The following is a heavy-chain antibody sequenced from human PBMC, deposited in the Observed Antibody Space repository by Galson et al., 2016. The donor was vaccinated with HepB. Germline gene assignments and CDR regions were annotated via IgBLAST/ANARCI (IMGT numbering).Heavy chain of an antibody. CDR1: GFTFSNYV. CDR2: TSYDGSSK. CDR3: AKSGRAHCSGGSCYLGRFDP. Sequence: SLRLSCAASGFTFSNYVMQWVRQAPGKGLEWVALTSYDGSSKYYADSVKGRFTISRDNSKNTLYLQMNSLRAEDTAVYYCAKSGRAHCSGGSCYLGRFDPRGQGTLVTVSS. J-gene: IGHJ5*02. V-gene: IGHV3-30*18. D-gene: IGHD2-15*01.